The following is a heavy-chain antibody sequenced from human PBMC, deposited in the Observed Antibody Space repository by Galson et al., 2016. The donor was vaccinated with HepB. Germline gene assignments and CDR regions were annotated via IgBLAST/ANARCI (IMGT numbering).Heavy chain of an antibody. V-gene: IGHV4-59*01. Sequence: SETLSLTCTISGGSTTGYFWSWIRQPPGKGLEWIGYIYYSGSTNYNPSLKSRVTISLDTSRNQFSLKLASVTAADTAVYYCARDSPGGYTGYSSYFYGVDVWGQGTTVTVSS. D-gene: IGHD1-1*01. CDR3: ARDSPGGYTGYSSYFYGVDV. J-gene: IGHJ6*02. CDR1: GGSTTGYF. CDR2: IYYSGST.